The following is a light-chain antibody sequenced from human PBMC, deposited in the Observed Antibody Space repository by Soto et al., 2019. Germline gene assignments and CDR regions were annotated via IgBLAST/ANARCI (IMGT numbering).Light chain of an antibody. CDR3: QQDYNLPA. CDR1: QSVSSSY. CDR2: GAS. J-gene: IGKJ4*01. Sequence: PGERVTLSCRASQSVSSSYLPWYQQKPGQAPRLLIYGASTRATSIPARFSGSGSGTDFTLTISSLQPEDFAVYYCQQDYNLPAFGGGTKVEIK. V-gene: IGKV3D-7*01.